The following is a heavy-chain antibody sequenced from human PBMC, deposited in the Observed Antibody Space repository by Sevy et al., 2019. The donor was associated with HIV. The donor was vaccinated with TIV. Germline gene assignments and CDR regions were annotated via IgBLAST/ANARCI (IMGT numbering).Heavy chain of an antibody. J-gene: IGHJ4*02. V-gene: IGHV1-3*01. D-gene: IGHD6-13*01. CDR2: INAGNGNT. CDR3: AASEHPPPRSERSYSSSFYFDY. Sequence: ASVKVSCKASGYTFTSYAMHWVRQAPGQRLEWMGWINAGNGNTKYSQKFQGRVTITRDTAASTAYMELCSLRSEDTAVYYCAASEHPPPRSERSYSSSFYFDYWGQGTMVTVSS. CDR1: GYTFTSYA.